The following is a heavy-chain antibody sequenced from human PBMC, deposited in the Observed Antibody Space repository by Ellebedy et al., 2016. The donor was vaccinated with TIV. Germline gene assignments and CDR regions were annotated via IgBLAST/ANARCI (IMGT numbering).Heavy chain of an antibody. CDR2: IKSKIAGGTT. J-gene: IGHJ4*02. CDR3: STLDD. D-gene: IGHD2-2*03. V-gene: IGHV3-15*01. Sequence: GESLKISXAASGFTFSNAWMSWVRQAPGKGLEWVGRIKSKIAGGTTDYAAPVKGRFTIPRDDSKNTLYLQMNSLKIEDTAVYYCSTLDDWGQGTLVTVSS. CDR1: GFTFSNAW.